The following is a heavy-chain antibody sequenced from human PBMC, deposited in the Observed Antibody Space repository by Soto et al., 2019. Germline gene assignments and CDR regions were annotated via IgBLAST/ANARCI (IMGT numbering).Heavy chain of an antibody. V-gene: IGHV1-2*02. J-gene: IGHJ4*02. Sequence: QVQLVQSGAEVKKPGASVKVSCKSAGYTFTGYYMHWVRQAPGQGLEWIGWINPNGGGTKYAQKFQGRVTMTRDTSISTDYMELSRLRSDDTAVYYCARAVGSSSSDYWGQGTLVTVSS. CDR3: ARAVGSSSSDY. CDR1: GYTFTGYY. D-gene: IGHD6-6*01. CDR2: INPNGGGT.